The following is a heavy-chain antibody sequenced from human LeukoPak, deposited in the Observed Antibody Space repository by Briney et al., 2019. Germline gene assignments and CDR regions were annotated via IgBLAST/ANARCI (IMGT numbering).Heavy chain of an antibody. CDR1: GFTFSAYA. V-gene: IGHV3-23*05. Sequence: GGSLRLSCEASGFTFSAYAMTWVRQAPGKGLEWVSSVGSDNKPHYSESVKGRFAISRDNSKNTLSLQMNSLRLEDTAVYYCAKGDREEVAGGTGFDYWGQGTLVTVSS. CDR3: AKGDREEVAGGTGFDY. CDR2: VGSDNKP. J-gene: IGHJ4*02. D-gene: IGHD6-13*01.